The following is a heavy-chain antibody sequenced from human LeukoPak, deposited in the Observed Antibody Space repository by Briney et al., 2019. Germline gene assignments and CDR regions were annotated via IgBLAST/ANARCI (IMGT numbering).Heavy chain of an antibody. Sequence: SETLSLTCAVYGGSFSGYYWGWIRQPPGKGLEWIGSIYHSGSTYYNPSLKSRVTISVDTSKNQFSLKLSSVTAADTAVYYCASRLRGLLLGEYHYFDYWGQGTLVTVSS. V-gene: IGHV4-38-2*01. J-gene: IGHJ4*02. D-gene: IGHD3-22*01. CDR1: GGSFSGYY. CDR2: IYHSGST. CDR3: ASRLRGLLLGEYHYFDY.